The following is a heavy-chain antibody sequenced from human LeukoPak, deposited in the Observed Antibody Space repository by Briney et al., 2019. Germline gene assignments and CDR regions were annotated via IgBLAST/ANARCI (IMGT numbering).Heavy chain of an antibody. CDR2: ISSSSSYI. Sequence: PGGSLRLSCAASGFTFSSYSMNWVRQAPGKGLEWVSSISSSSSYIYYADSVKGRFTISRDNAKNSLYLQMNSLRAEDTAVYYCARDPSGSYGLGHFDYWGQGTLVTVSS. CDR1: GFTFSSYS. V-gene: IGHV3-21*01. CDR3: ARDPSGSYGLGHFDY. D-gene: IGHD1-26*01. J-gene: IGHJ4*02.